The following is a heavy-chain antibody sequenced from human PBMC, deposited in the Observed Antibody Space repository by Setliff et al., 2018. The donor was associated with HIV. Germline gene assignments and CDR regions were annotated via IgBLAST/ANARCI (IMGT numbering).Heavy chain of an antibody. J-gene: IGHJ6*02. Sequence: SETLSLTCTVSGGSISSGDYYWTWIRQPAGKGLQWIGRIHTSGDTDYNPSLKSRVTISVDTSKNQFSLTLTSVTATDTAVYYCARDHTYYGMDVWGQGTTVTVSS. CDR2: IHTSGDT. CDR1: GGSISSGDYY. CDR3: ARDHTYYGMDV. V-gene: IGHV4-61*02.